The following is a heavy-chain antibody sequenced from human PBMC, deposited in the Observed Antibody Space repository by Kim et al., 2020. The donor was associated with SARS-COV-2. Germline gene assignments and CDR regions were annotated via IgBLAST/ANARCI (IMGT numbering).Heavy chain of an antibody. D-gene: IGHD3-16*01. V-gene: IGHV3-30*18. CDR2: ISYEGSKK. Sequence: GGSLRLSCAASGFTFNNFGMHWVRQAPGKGLEWVAFISYEGSKKYYADSLKGRFTISRDSSKNTLYLQMDSLRPEDTAVYFCAKDKSFCMITFGGESGGMHVWGQET. CDR3: AKDKSFCMITFGGESGGMHV. CDR1: GFTFNNFG. J-gene: IGHJ6*02.